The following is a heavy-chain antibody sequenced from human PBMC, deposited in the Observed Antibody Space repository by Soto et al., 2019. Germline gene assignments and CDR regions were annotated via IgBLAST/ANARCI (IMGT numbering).Heavy chain of an antibody. CDR3: ARNPRAQFGIYFDY. V-gene: IGHV3-53*04. J-gene: IGHJ4*02. D-gene: IGHD3-10*01. Sequence: GGSLRLSCAASGFTVSSNYMSWVRQAPGKGLEWVSVIYSGGSTYYAESVKGRFTISRNNSKNTLYLQMNSLRAEDTAVYYCARNPRAQFGIYFDYWGQGTLVTVSS. CDR2: IYSGGST. CDR1: GFTVSSNY.